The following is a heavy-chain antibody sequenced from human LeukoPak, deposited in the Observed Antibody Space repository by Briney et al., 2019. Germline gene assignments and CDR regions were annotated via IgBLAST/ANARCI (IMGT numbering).Heavy chain of an antibody. CDR3: AKSLSSRGVIIPKTSRYFDS. CDR1: GFTFSSYS. Sequence: GGSLRLSCAASGFTFSSYSMNWVRQAPGKGLEWVSSISSSSSYIYYADSVKGRFTISRDNAKNSLYLQMNSLRAEDTAVYYCAKSLSSRGVIIPKTSRYFDSWGQGTLVTVSS. V-gene: IGHV3-21*01. D-gene: IGHD3-10*01. CDR2: ISSSSSYI. J-gene: IGHJ4*02.